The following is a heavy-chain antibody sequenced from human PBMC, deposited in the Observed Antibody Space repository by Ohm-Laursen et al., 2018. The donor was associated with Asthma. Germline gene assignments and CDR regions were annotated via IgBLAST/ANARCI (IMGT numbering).Heavy chain of an antibody. D-gene: IGHD6-19*01. J-gene: IGHJ4*02. Sequence: SLRLSCAASGFTFDDYAMHWVRQAPGKGLEWVSGISWNSGSIGYADSVKGRFTISRDNAKNSLYLQMNSLRAEDTALYYCAKDIGAAVAGTAGYFDYWGQGTLVTVTS. CDR3: AKDIGAAVAGTAGYFDY. V-gene: IGHV3-9*01. CDR2: ISWNSGSI. CDR1: GFTFDDYA.